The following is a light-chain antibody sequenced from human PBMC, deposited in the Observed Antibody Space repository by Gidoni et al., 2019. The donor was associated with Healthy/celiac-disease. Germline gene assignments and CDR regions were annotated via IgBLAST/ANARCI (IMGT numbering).Light chain of an antibody. CDR2: GAS. Sequence: EIVMTQAPATLSVSQGERATLSCRASQSVSSNLAWYQQKPGQAPRLLIYGASTRATGIPARFSGSGSGTEFTLTISSLQSEDFAVYYCQQYRTFXQXTKVEIK. V-gene: IGKV3-15*01. J-gene: IGKJ1*01. CDR1: QSVSSN. CDR3: QQYRT.